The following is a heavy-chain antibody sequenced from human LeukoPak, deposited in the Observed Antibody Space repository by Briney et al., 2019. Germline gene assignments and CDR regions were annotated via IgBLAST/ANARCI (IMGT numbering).Heavy chain of an antibody. Sequence: GGSLRLSCAASGFTFSSYAMSWVRQAPGKGLEWVSGISGSGGSTNYADSVKGRFTISRDNSKNTLYLQMNSLRPGDTAVYYCAKPLGGSYLFDRWGQGTLVTVSS. D-gene: IGHD1-26*01. V-gene: IGHV3-23*01. J-gene: IGHJ4*02. CDR2: ISGSGGST. CDR1: GFTFSSYA. CDR3: AKPLGGSYLFDR.